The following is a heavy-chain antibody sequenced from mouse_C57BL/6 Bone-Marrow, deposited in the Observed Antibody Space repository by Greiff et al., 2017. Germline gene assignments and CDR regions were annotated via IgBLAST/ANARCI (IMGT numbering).Heavy chain of an antibody. D-gene: IGHD2-1*01. J-gene: IGHJ3*01. V-gene: IGHV1-53*01. CDR2: INPSNGGT. Sequence: QVQLQQPGTELVKPGASVKLSCKASGYTFTSYWMPWVKQTPGQGLEWIGNINPSNGGTNYHEKFKSKATLTVDKSSSTAYMQLSSLTSEDSAVYYSARGYYGNFALFADWGQGTLVTVSA. CDR1: GYTFTSYW. CDR3: ARGYYGNFALFAD.